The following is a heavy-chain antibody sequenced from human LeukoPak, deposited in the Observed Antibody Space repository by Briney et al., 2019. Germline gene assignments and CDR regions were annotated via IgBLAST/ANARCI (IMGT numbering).Heavy chain of an antibody. CDR2: INVSGGNT. D-gene: IGHD6-19*01. Sequence: GGALRLSCAASGFAFHFYAMTWVGQAPGKGLQGVSTINVSGGNTYYADSVRGRFTISRDNSKDTLYLQLNSLTAEDTAIYYCAKPISGGLAVSADWFDPWGQGTLVTVSS. CDR1: GFAFHFYA. J-gene: IGHJ5*02. V-gene: IGHV3-23*01. CDR3: AKPISGGLAVSADWFDP.